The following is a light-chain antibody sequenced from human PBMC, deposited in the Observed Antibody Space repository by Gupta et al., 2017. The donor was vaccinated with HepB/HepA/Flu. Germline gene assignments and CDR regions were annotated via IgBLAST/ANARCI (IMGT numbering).Light chain of an antibody. Sequence: EIVLTQSPGTLSLSPGERATVSCRASQSVRNSYLAWYQQKPGQAPRLLIYGASSRATGILDRFSGSGSGTDFTLTISRMEPEDFALYYCQQYDSLPRTFGQGTKVEIK. CDR2: GAS. V-gene: IGKV3-20*01. CDR1: QSVRNSY. CDR3: QQYDSLPRT. J-gene: IGKJ1*01.